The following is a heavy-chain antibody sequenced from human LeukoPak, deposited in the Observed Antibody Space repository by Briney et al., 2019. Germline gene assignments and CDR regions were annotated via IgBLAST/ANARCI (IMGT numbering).Heavy chain of an antibody. D-gene: IGHD3-22*01. CDR2: INHSGST. J-gene: IGHJ5*02. Sequence: PSETLSLTCAVYGGSFNGYYWSWIRQPPGKGLEWIGEINHSGSTNYNPSLKSRVTISVDTSKNQFSLKLSSVTAADTAVYYCAKAGYYDSSGYLAVRFDPWGQGTLVTVSS. CDR1: GGSFNGYY. V-gene: IGHV4-34*01. CDR3: AKAGYYDSSGYLAVRFDP.